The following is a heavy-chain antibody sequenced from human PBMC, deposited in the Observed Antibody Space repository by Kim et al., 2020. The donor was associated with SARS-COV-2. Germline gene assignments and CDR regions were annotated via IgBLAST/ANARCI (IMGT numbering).Heavy chain of an antibody. CDR2: IYSGGSST. J-gene: IGHJ4*02. CDR1: GFTFSSYA. V-gene: IGHV3-23*03. CDR3: AKCRYSAATAGLFDY. Sequence: GGSLRLSCAASGFTFSSYAMSWVRQAPGKGLEWVSVIYSGGSSTYYADSVKGRFTISRDNSKNTLYLQMNSLRAEDTAVYYCAKCRYSAATAGLFDYWGQGTLVTVSS. D-gene: IGHD6-13*01.